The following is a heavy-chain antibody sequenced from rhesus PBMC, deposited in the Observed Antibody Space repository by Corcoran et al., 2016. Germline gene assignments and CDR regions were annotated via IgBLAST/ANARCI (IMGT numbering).Heavy chain of an antibody. CDR1: GFTFSSYW. V-gene: IGHV3S25*01. CDR3: AKDPDGSSYVLGYFDY. D-gene: IGHD4-29*01. J-gene: IGHJ4*01. CDR2: INCGGGST. Sequence: EVQLVESGGGLAKPGGSLRLSCAASGFTFSSYWMNWVRQAPGKGLEWVSAINCGGGSTYYAHSVKCRFTISRDNAKNTLSMQMNSLRAEDTAVCYCAKDPDGSSYVLGYFDYWGQGVLVTVSS.